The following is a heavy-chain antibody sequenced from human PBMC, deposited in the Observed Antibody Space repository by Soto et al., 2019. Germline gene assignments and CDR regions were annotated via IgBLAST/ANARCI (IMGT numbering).Heavy chain of an antibody. CDR3: ARVGITFDWFDP. V-gene: IGHV4-59*01. D-gene: IGHD3-16*01. CDR2: IYYSGST. J-gene: IGHJ5*02. CDR1: GGSISSYY. Sequence: PSETLSLTYTASGGSISSYYWSWIRQPPGKGLEWIGYIYYSGSTNYNPSLKSRVTISVDTSKNQFSLKLSSVTAADTAVYYCARVGITFDWFDPWGQGTLVTVSS.